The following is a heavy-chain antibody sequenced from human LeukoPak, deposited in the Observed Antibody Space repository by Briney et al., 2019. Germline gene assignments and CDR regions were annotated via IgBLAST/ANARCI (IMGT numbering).Heavy chain of an antibody. J-gene: IGHJ4*02. CDR1: GFTFSSYE. V-gene: IGHV3-48*03. CDR3: ARVRYSSSPY. Sequence: PGGSLRLSCAASGFTFSSYEMNWDRQAPGKGLEWVSYISSSGSTIYYADSVKGRFTISRDNAKNSLYLQMNSLRAEDTAVYYCARVRYSSSPYWGQGTLVTVSS. CDR2: ISSSGSTI. D-gene: IGHD6-6*01.